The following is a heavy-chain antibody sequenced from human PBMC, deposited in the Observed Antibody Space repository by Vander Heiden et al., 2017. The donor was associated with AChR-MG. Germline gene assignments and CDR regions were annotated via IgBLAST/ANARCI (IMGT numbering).Heavy chain of an antibody. CDR3: ARDNSDSYFDV. V-gene: IGHV3-7*03. CDR2: IKQDGSEK. J-gene: IGHJ2*01. CDR1: GFTFSSHW. D-gene: IGHD3-22*01. Sequence: EAQLEESGGGLVQPGGSLSLSCTASGFTFSSHWMSWVRQAPGKGLEWVAHIKQDGSEKYYLDSVKGRFTISRNNVETSMYLQMNRLRAEDTAVYYCARDNSDSYFDVWGRGTLVTVSS.